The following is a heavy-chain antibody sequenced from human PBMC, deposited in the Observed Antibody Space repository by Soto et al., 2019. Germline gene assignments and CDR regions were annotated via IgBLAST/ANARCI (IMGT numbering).Heavy chain of an antibody. D-gene: IGHD1-26*01. CDR3: ARRQVGATKGKSWFDS. Sequence: EVHLLESGGGLLQPGGSLRLSCSASGFDFSTHAMNWVRQAPGKGLERVAAISDSVDNSNYAASVKGRFTISRDNSKHNLYLKLNGLRAEDTAVYFCARRQVGATKGKSWFDSWGQGTMVTVSS. CDR1: GFDFSTHA. J-gene: IGHJ5*01. CDR2: ISDSVDNS. V-gene: IGHV3-23*01.